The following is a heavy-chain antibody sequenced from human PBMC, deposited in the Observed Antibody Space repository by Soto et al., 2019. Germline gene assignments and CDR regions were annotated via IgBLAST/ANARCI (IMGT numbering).Heavy chain of an antibody. D-gene: IGHD3-10*01. Sequence: GSLLLPCSASGFTFSSYAMSWVRQAAGKGLEWVSAISGSGGSTYYADSVKGRFTISRDNSKNTLYLQMNSLRAEDTAVYYCAKDTYGSGSYYLDYWGQGTLVTVYS. V-gene: IGHV3-23*01. CDR1: GFTFSSYA. J-gene: IGHJ4*02. CDR3: AKDTYGSGSYYLDY. CDR2: ISGSGGST.